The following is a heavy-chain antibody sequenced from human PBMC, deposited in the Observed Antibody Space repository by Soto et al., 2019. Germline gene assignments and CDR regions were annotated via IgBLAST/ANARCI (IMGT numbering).Heavy chain of an antibody. CDR2: IYYSGST. Sequence: PSETLSLTCTVSGGSISSGDYYWSWIRQPPGKGLEWIGYIYYSGSTYYNPSLKSRVTISVDTSKNQFSLKLSSVTAADTAVYYCARVKYYYGSGSYSPFDYWGQGTLVTVSS. CDR1: GGSISSGDYY. V-gene: IGHV4-30-4*01. CDR3: ARVKYYYGSGSYSPFDY. D-gene: IGHD3-10*01. J-gene: IGHJ4*02.